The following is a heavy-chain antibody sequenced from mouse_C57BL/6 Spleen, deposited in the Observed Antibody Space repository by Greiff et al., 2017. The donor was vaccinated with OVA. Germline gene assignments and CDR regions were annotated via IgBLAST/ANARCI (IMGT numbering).Heavy chain of an antibody. CDR1: GFNITDYY. D-gene: IGHD2-1*01. Sequence: EVQVVESGAELVKPGASVKLSCTASGFNITDYYMHWVKQRTEQGLEWIGRIDPEDGETKYAPKFQGKATITADTSSNTAYLQLSSLTSEDTAVYYCASYGNYGDAMDYWGQGTSVTVSS. V-gene: IGHV14-2*01. CDR2: IDPEDGET. CDR3: ASYGNYGDAMDY. J-gene: IGHJ4*01.